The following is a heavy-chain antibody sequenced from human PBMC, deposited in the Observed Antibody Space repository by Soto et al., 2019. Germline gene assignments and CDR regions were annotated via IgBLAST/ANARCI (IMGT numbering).Heavy chain of an antibody. V-gene: IGHV3-30-3*01. CDR1: GFTFSSYA. Sequence: PGGSLRLSCAASGFTFSSYAMHWVRQAPGKGLEWVAVISYDGSNKYYADSVKGRFTISRDNSKNTLYLQMNSLRAEDTAVYYCARDPPRADHIVVGDADYWGQGTLVTVSS. J-gene: IGHJ4*02. CDR2: ISYDGSNK. CDR3: ARDPPRADHIVVGDADY. D-gene: IGHD2-15*01.